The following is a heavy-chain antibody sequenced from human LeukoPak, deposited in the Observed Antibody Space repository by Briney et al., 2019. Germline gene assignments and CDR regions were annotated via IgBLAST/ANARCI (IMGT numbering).Heavy chain of an antibody. CDR2: MNPNSGNT. CDR1: GYTFTSYY. D-gene: IGHD3-9*01. V-gene: IGHV1-8*01. CDR3: ARSHLRYLDWSPFYYYYSMDV. J-gene: IGHJ6*03. Sequence: ASVKVSCKASGYTFTSYYINWVRQATGQGLEWMGWMNPNSGNTGYAQKFQGRVTMTRNTSISTAYMELSSLRSEDTAVYYCARSHLRYLDWSPFYYYYSMDVWGKGTTVTISS.